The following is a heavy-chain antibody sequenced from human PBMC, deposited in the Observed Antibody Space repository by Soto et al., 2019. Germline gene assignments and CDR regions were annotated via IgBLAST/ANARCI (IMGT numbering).Heavy chain of an antibody. V-gene: IGHV3-30*18. D-gene: IGHD3-22*01. CDR3: AKDAPYYYDSSGYYGPFDY. J-gene: IGHJ4*02. Sequence: QVQLVESGGGVVQPGRSLRLSCAASGFTFSSYGIHWVRQAPGKGLEWVALISYDGSNKYYADSVKGRFTISRDNSKNTLYLQMNSLSAEDMAMYYCAKDAPYYYDSSGYYGPFDYWGQGTLVTVSS. CDR2: ISYDGSNK. CDR1: GFTFSSYG.